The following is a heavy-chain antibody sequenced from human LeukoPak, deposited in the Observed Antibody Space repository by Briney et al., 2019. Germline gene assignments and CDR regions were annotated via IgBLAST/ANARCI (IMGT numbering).Heavy chain of an antibody. CDR3: AELGITMIGGV. V-gene: IGHV3-33*05. CDR1: GFTFSNYG. CDR2: ISYDGSNR. Sequence: GGSLRLSCAASGFTFSNYGMHWVRQAPGKALEWVALISYDGSNRYYANSVKGRFTISRDTSKSTLYLQMNSLRAEDTAVYYCAELGITMIGGVWGKGTTVTISS. J-gene: IGHJ6*04. D-gene: IGHD3-10*02.